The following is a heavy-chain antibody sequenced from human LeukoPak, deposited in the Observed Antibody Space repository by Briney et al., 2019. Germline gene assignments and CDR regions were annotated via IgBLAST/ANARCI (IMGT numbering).Heavy chain of an antibody. Sequence: PGGSLRLSCAASGFTFSSYAMHWVRQAPGKGLEWVSIISRSGEISYHANSVTGRFTISRDNSKSTLYLQMNSLKAEDTAVYFCAKSDDNSNFHLTGYLDYWGQGTLVSVSS. D-gene: IGHD3-22*01. CDR1: GFTFSSYA. CDR2: ISRSGEIS. V-gene: IGHV3-23*01. J-gene: IGHJ4*02. CDR3: AKSDDNSNFHLTGYLDY.